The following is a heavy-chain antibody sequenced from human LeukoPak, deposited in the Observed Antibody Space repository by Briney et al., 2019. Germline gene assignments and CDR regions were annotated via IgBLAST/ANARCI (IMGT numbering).Heavy chain of an antibody. D-gene: IGHD6-13*01. CDR3: ARSLCSSSFDY. J-gene: IGHJ4*02. CDR1: GFTFSSYW. V-gene: IGHV3-7*01. Sequence: GGSLGLSCAASGFTFSSYWMSWVRQAPGKGLEWVANIKQDGSEKYYMDSVKGRFTISRDNAKNSLYLQMNSLRAEDTAVYYCARSLCSSSFDYWGQGTLVTVSS. CDR2: IKQDGSEK.